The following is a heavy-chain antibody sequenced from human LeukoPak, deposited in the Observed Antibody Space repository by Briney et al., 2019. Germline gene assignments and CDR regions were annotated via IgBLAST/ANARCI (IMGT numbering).Heavy chain of an antibody. CDR3: ARGRTYYDFWSGYPPPSLFDY. CDR2: INHSGST. V-gene: IGHV4-34*01. D-gene: IGHD3-3*01. Sequence: PSETLSLTCAVYGGSFSGYYWSWIRQPPGKGLEWIGEINHSGSTNYNPSLKSRVTISVDTSKNQFSLKLSSVTAADTAVYYCARGRTYYDFWSGYPPPSLFDYWGQGTLVTVSS. CDR1: GGSFSGYY. J-gene: IGHJ4*02.